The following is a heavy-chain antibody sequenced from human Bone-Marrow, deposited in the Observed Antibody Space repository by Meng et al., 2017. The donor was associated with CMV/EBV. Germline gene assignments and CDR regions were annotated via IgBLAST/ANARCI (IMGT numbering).Heavy chain of an antibody. Sequence: GESLKISCAASGFTFSSYEMNWVRQAPGKGLVWVSRINSDGSSTSYADSVKGRFTISRDNAKNTLYLQMNSLRAEDTAVYYCAREGDIEQQLVHWGQGTLVTVSS. CDR2: INSDGSST. D-gene: IGHD6-13*01. V-gene: IGHV3-74*01. J-gene: IGHJ4*02. CDR3: AREGDIEQQLVH. CDR1: GFTFSSYE.